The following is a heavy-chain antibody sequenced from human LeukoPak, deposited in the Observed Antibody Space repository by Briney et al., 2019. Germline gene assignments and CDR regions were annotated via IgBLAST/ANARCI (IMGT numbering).Heavy chain of an antibody. CDR1: GFTFSSYG. J-gene: IGHJ4*02. CDR3: AKDVQKTMIVVALDY. V-gene: IGHV3-30*02. Sequence: GGSLRLSCAASGFTFSSYGMHWVRQAPGKGLEWVAFIRYDGSNKYYADSVKGRFTISRDNSKNTLYLQMNSLRAEDTAVYYCAKDVQKTMIVVALDYWGQGTLVTVSS. D-gene: IGHD3-22*01. CDR2: IRYDGSNK.